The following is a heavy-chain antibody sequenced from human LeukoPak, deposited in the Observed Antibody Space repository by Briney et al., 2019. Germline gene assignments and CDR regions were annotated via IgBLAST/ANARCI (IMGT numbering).Heavy chain of an antibody. CDR3: ARDLGGTASAIDD. CDR1: GYTFTDYG. CDR2: IWYDGSNK. J-gene: IGHJ4*02. V-gene: IGHV3-33*01. D-gene: IGHD1-1*01. Sequence: PGGSLRLSCAASGYTFTDYGMPWVRQAPGKGLEWVADIWYDGSNKYYADSVKGGFTLSRENLKNTLYLQMSSLRAEGLAVYNCARDLGGTASAIDDWGQGTLVTVSS.